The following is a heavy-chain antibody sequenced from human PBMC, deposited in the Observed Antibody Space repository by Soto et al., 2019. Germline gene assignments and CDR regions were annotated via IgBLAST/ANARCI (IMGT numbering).Heavy chain of an antibody. D-gene: IGHD6-13*01. CDR3: AREVAAAGLDAFDI. J-gene: IGHJ3*02. CDR1: GVSISSYY. V-gene: IGHV4-59*01. Sequence: SETLSLTCTVSGVSISSYYWSWIRQPPGKGLEWIGYIYYSGSTNYNPSLKSRVTISVDTSKNQFSLKLSSVTAADTAVYYCAREVAAAGLDAFDIWGQGTMVTVSS. CDR2: IYYSGST.